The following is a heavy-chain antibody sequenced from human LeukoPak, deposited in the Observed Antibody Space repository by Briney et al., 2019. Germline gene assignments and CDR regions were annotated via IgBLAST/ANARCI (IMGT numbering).Heavy chain of an antibody. CDR1: GFTFSSYA. Sequence: GGSLRLSCAASGFTFSSYAMSWVRQAPGKGLEWVSAISGSGGSTYYADSVKGRFTISRDNSKNTLYLQMNSLRAGDTAVYYCAKGVARGSGLYYYCGMDVWGQGTTVTVSS. J-gene: IGHJ6*02. CDR2: ISGSGGST. V-gene: IGHV3-23*01. D-gene: IGHD3-10*01. CDR3: AKGVARGSGLYYYCGMDV.